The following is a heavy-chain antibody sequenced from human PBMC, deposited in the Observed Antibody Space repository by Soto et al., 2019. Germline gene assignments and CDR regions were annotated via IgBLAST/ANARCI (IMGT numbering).Heavy chain of an antibody. D-gene: IGHD6-6*01. J-gene: IGHJ4*02. CDR2: IWYDGSNK. V-gene: IGHV3-33*01. CDR3: ARSPGRIAALARDY. CDR1: GFTFSSYG. Sequence: GRSLRLSCAASGFTFSSYGMHWVRQAPGKGLEWVAVIWYDGSNKYYADTVKGRFTISRDNSKNTLYLQMNSSVTAADTAVYYCARSPGRIAALARDYWGQGTLVTVSS.